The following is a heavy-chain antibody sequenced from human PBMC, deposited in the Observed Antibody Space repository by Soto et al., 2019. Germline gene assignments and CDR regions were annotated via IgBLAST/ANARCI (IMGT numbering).Heavy chain of an antibody. D-gene: IGHD6-13*01. CDR2: ISSSSSYI. Sequence: PGGSLRLSCAASGFTFSSYSMNWVRQAPGKGLEWVSSISSSSSYIYYADSVKGRFTISRDNAKNSLYLQMNSLRAEDTAVYYCARDLYSSSLPTAYYYYYGMDVWGKGTKVTVSS. CDR1: GFTFSSYS. CDR3: ARDLYSSSLPTAYYYYYGMDV. V-gene: IGHV3-21*01. J-gene: IGHJ6*04.